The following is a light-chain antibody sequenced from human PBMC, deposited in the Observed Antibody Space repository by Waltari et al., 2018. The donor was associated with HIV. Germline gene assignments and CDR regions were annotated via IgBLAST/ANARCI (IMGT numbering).Light chain of an antibody. J-gene: IGKJ4*01. Sequence: RVMTQSQATLSVSPGERATLSCRASQSVSSNLAWYQQKPGQAPRLLIYGASTRATGIPARFSGSGSETEFTLTIGSLQSEDFAVYYCQEYKNWPLSTFGGGTKVEIK. CDR1: QSVSSN. V-gene: IGKV3-15*01. CDR2: GAS. CDR3: QEYKNWPLST.